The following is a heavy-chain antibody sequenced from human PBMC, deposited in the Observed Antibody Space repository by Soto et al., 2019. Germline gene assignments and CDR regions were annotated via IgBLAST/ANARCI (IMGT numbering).Heavy chain of an antibody. J-gene: IGHJ4*02. CDR3: ARPGIEWWGYCSGGSCPYYFDY. Sequence: SETLSLTCTVSGGSISSSSYYWGWIRQPPGKGLEWIGSIYYSGSTYYNPSLKSRVTISVDTSKNQFSLKLSSVTAADTAVYYCARPGIEWWGYCSGGSCPYYFDYWGQGTLVTVSS. CDR2: IYYSGST. CDR1: GGSISSSSYY. V-gene: IGHV4-39*01. D-gene: IGHD2-15*01.